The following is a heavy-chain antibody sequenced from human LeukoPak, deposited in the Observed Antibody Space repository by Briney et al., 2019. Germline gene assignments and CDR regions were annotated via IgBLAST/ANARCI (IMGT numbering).Heavy chain of an antibody. CDR1: GFTFSSYI. D-gene: IGHD3-22*01. CDR3: AKYYYDSSGYSDY. CDR2: ISGSGGST. V-gene: IGHV3-23*01. J-gene: IGHJ4*02. Sequence: TGGSLRLSCAASGFTFSSYIMNWVRQAPGKGLEWVSAISGSGGSTYYADSVKGRFTISRDNSKNTLYLQMNSLRAEDTAVYYCAKYYYDSSGYSDYWGQGTLVTVSS.